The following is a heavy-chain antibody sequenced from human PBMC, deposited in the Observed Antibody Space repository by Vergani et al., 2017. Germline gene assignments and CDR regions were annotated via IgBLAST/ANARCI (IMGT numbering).Heavy chain of an antibody. J-gene: IGHJ2*01. CDR2: INHSGST. V-gene: IGHV4-34*01. Sequence: QVQLQQLGAGPLKPSETLSLTCAVYGGSFSGYYWSWIRQPPGKGLEWIGEINHSGSTNYNPSLKSRVTISVDTSKNQFSLKLSSVTAADTAVYYCARGRGWLPPFYWYFDLWGRGTLVTVSS. D-gene: IGHD5-24*01. CDR1: GGSFSGYY. CDR3: ARGRGWLPPFYWYFDL.